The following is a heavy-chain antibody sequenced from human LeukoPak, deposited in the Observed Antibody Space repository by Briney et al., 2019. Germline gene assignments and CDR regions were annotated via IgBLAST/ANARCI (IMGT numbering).Heavy chain of an antibody. D-gene: IGHD6-6*01. CDR2: MNPNSGNT. CDR3: ACGLYSSSFPLFSYYYYGMDV. Sequence: ASVKVSCKASGYTFTSYDINWVRQATGQGLEWMGWMNPNSGNTGYVQKFQGRVTMTRNTSISTAYMELSSLRSEDTAVYYCACGLYSSSFPLFSYYYYGMDVWGQGTTVTVSS. CDR1: GYTFTSYD. V-gene: IGHV1-8*01. J-gene: IGHJ6*02.